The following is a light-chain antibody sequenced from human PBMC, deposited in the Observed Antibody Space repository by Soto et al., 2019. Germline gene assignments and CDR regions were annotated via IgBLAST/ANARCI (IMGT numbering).Light chain of an antibody. CDR1: SSDIGSYDY. CDR3: SSYTSSSTQV. CDR2: EVT. Sequence: QSVLTQPASVSGSPGQSITISCTGTSSDIGSYDYVSWYQQHPGKAPNLIIYEVTDRPSGVSNRFSGSKSGNTASLTISGLQAEDEADYYCSSYTSSSTQVFGTGTKLTVL. V-gene: IGLV2-14*01. J-gene: IGLJ1*01.